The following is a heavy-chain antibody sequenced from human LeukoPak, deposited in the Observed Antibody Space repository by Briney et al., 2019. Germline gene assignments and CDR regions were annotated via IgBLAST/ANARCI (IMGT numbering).Heavy chain of an antibody. D-gene: IGHD1-26*01. CDR1: GYTLTDYH. V-gene: IGHV1-2*02. Sequence: GASVKVSCKASGYTLTDYHIHWGRQAPGQGLEWMGWIKPNSGVTNYEQKFQGRVTMTRDTSISTAYMEVSSLKSDDTAVYYCARGRPIGIGGTVIEYGGQGTLVTVSS. CDR2: IKPNSGVT. CDR3: ARGRPIGIGGTVIEY. J-gene: IGHJ4*02.